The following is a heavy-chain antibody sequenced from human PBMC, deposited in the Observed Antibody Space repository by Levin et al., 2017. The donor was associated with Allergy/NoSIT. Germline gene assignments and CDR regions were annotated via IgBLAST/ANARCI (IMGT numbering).Heavy chain of an antibody. Sequence: SVKVSCTASGGSLSRYAIIWVRQAPGQGLEFMGGVITLSGTSTYAQKFQGRVTMTADEYRGPAYLEITSLKAEDTAMYDCARVRHSMNWCFDDWGQGTLVTVSS. CDR3: ARVRHSMNWCFDD. J-gene: IGHJ4*02. D-gene: IGHD2-15*01. CDR1: GGSLSRYA. V-gene: IGHV1-69*13. CDR2: VITLSGTS.